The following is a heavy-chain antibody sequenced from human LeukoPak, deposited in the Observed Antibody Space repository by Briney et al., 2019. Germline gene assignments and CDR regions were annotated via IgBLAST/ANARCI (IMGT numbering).Heavy chain of an antibody. J-gene: IGHJ2*01. CDR3: ARSPENYYDSSGIRYFDL. D-gene: IGHD3-22*01. V-gene: IGHV1-2*02. CDR1: GYTFTGYY. CDR2: INPNSGGT. Sequence: SVKVSCTASGYTFTGYYMHWVRQAPGQGLEWMGWINPNSGGTNYAQKFQGRVTMTRDTSISTAYMELSRLRSDDTAVYYCARSPENYYDSSGIRYFDLWGRGTLVTVSS.